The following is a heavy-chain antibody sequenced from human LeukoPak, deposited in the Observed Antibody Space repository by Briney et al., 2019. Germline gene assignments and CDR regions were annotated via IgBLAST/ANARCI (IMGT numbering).Heavy chain of an antibody. CDR2: INPNSGGT. D-gene: IGHD3-22*01. CDR3: ARDGIDYYDSSGYTFDY. V-gene: IGHV1-2*02. CDR1: GYTFTGYY. Sequence: ASVKVSCKASGYTFTGYYMHWVRQAPGQGLEWMGWINPNSGGTNYAQKFQGRVTMTRDTSISTAYMELSRLRSDDTAVYYCARDGIDYYDSSGYTFDYWGQGTLVTVSS. J-gene: IGHJ4*02.